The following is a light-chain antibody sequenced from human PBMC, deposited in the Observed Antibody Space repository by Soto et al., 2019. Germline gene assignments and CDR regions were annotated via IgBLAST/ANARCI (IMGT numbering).Light chain of an antibody. V-gene: IGLV2-14*01. CDR3: SSYTSSSTLLYV. Sequence: QSALTQPASVSGSPEQSITISCTGTSSDVGGYDYVSWYQQHPGKAPKLMIYEVSNRPSGVSNRFSGSKSGNTASLTISGLQAEDEADYYCSSYTSSSTLLYVFGTGTQLTVL. CDR2: EVS. J-gene: IGLJ1*01. CDR1: SSDVGGYDY.